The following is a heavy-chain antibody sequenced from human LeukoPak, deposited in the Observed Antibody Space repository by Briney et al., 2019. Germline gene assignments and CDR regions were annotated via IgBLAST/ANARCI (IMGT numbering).Heavy chain of an antibody. V-gene: IGHV4-59*01. J-gene: IGHJ4*02. CDR2: IYYSGST. CDR3: ARAWRWSFDY. D-gene: IGHD2-15*01. Sequence: SETLSFTCTVSGGSISSYYWSWIRQPPGKGLEWIGYIYYSGSTNYNPSLKSRVTISVDTSKDQFSLKLSSVTAADTAVYYCARAWRWSFDYWGQGTLVTVSS. CDR1: GGSISSYY.